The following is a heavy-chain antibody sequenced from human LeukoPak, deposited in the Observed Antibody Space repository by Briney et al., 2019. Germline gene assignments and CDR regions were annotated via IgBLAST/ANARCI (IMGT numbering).Heavy chain of an antibody. D-gene: IGHD2-15*01. CDR3: ARDGIYCSGGSCYSGYNWFDP. CDR2: ISSSSSTI. J-gene: IGHJ5*02. CDR1: GFTFSSYS. V-gene: IGHV3-48*02. Sequence: GGSLRLSCAVSGFTFSSYSMNWVRQAPGKGLEWVSYISSSSSTIYYADSVKGRFTISRDNAKNPLYLQMNSLRDEDTAVYYCARDGIYCSGGSCYSGYNWFDPWGQGTLVTVSS.